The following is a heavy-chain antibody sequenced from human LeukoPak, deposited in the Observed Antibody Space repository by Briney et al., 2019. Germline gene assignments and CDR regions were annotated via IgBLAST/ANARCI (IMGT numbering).Heavy chain of an antibody. CDR3: ARLNVDTTMAHDY. J-gene: IGHJ4*02. CDR2: IYYSGST. V-gene: IGHV4-59*01. D-gene: IGHD5-18*01. Sequence: WIGYIYYSGSTNHNPSLKSRVTISVDTSKNQFSLKLSSVTAADTAVYYCARLNVDTTMAHDYWGQGTLVTVSS.